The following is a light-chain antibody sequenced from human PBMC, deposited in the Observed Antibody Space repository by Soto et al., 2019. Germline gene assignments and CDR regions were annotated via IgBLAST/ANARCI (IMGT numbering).Light chain of an antibody. V-gene: IGKV3-11*01. Sequence: TQSPATLSVYPGEGATLSCRASQGIGDTLAWYQHKPGQTPRLPIYDASNRATGIPARFSGSGSGTDFTLTISSLEPEDFAVYYCQQRSNWPPITSGQGTRLEIK. CDR3: QQRSNWPPIT. J-gene: IGKJ5*01. CDR1: QGIGDT. CDR2: DAS.